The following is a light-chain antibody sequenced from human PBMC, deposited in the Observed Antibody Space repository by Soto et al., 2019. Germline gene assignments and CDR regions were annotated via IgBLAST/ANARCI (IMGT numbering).Light chain of an antibody. CDR3: QQYYSLYT. J-gene: IGKJ2*01. V-gene: IGKV1-5*03. CDR1: QSISSW. Sequence: DIQMTQSPSTLSASVGDRVTITCRASQSISSWLAWYQQKPGKAPKLLIYKASSLESGVPSRFSGSGSGTAFTLTISCMQSHDFADCYCQQYYSLYTFGQWTKLEIK. CDR2: KAS.